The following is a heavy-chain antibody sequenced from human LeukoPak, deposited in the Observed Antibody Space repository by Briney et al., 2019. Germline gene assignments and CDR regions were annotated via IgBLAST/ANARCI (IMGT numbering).Heavy chain of an antibody. CDR1: GGSISSSSYY. J-gene: IGHJ5*02. CDR2: IYYSGST. V-gene: IGHV4-39*01. Sequence: PSETLSLTCTVSGGSISSSSYYWGWIRQPPGKGLEWIGSIYYSGSTYYNPSLKSRVTISIDTSKNQFSLKLSSVTAADTAVYYCARSSGYSSSGGLNWFDTWGQGTLVTVSS. D-gene: IGHD6-13*01. CDR3: ARSSGYSSSGGLNWFDT.